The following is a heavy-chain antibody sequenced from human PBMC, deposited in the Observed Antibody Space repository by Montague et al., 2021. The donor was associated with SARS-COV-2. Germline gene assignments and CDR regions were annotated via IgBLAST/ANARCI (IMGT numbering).Heavy chain of an antibody. CDR3: AKRYCSGGSCYSGFDP. V-gene: IGHV3-23*01. CDR2: ISGSGGST. D-gene: IGHD2-15*01. Sequence: SLRLSCAASGFTFSSYAMSWVRQAPGKGLEWVSAISGSGGSTYYADSVKGRFTISRDNSKNTLYLQMNSLRAEDTAVYYCAKRYCSGGSCYSGFDPWGQGTLVTVS. J-gene: IGHJ5*02. CDR1: GFTFSSYA.